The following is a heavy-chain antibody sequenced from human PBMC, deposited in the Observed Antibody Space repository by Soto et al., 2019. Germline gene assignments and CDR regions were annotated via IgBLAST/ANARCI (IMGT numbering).Heavy chain of an antibody. CDR2: IIPIFGTA. V-gene: IGHV1-69*01. CDR1: GGTFSRHA. Sequence: QVQLVQSGAEVRKPGSSVKVSCKASGGTFSRHAISWVRQAPGQGLEWMGGIIPIFGTANHAQKFQGRVTIIGDESTSTVYMELSSVRSEDTAMYYCARGWGYDSNDYYYAYWGQGTLVIVSS. D-gene: IGHD3-22*01. J-gene: IGHJ4*02. CDR3: ARGWGYDSNDYYYAY.